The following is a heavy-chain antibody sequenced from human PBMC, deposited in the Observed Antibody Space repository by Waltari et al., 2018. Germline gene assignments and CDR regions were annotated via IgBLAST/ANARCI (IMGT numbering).Heavy chain of an antibody. J-gene: IGHJ3*02. Sequence: QLQLQESGPGLVKPSETLSLTCTVSGGSISSSSYYWGWIRQPPGNGLEWIGSIYYIGVTYYNPSLKSRVTISVDTSKNQFSLKLSSVTAADTAVYYCARFGDSTGMPTDDAFDIWAQGTMVTVSS. CDR2: IYYIGVT. CDR3: ARFGDSTGMPTDDAFDI. D-gene: IGHD1-1*01. V-gene: IGHV4-39*01. CDR1: GGSISSSSYY.